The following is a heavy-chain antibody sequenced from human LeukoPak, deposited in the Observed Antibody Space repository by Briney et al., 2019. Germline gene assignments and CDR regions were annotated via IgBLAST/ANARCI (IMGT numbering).Heavy chain of an antibody. Sequence: GGSLRLSCAASGFTFSNHAMTWVRQAPGKGLEWVSAISGAVNATYYVDSVKGRFTISRDNAKNSLYLQMNSLRAEDTAVYYCARGGGPLTIFGVVSTSDYWGQGTLVTVSS. D-gene: IGHD3-3*01. CDR1: GFTFSNHA. V-gene: IGHV3-23*01. CDR2: ISGAVNAT. J-gene: IGHJ4*02. CDR3: ARGGGPLTIFGVVSTSDY.